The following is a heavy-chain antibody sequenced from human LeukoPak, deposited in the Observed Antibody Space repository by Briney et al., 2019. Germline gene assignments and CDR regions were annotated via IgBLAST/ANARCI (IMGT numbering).Heavy chain of an antibody. Sequence: ASVKVSCKASGYTFTGYYMHWVRQAPGQGLEWMGWINPNSGGTNYAQKFQGRVTMTTDTSTSTVYMEVSSLRSEDTAVYYCARDQILRFLEVDYYYYGMDVWGQGTTVTVSS. D-gene: IGHD3-3*01. CDR1: GYTFTGYY. CDR2: INPNSGGT. CDR3: ARDQILRFLEVDYYYYGMDV. J-gene: IGHJ6*02. V-gene: IGHV1-2*02.